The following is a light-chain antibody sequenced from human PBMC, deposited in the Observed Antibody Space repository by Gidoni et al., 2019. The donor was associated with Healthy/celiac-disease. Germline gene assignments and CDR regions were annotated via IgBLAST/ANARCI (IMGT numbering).Light chain of an antibody. CDR1: SSDVGGYNY. V-gene: IGLV2-14*03. J-gene: IGLJ1*01. CDR2: DVS. Sequence: QSALTQPASVSGSPGQSIPISCTGTSSDVGGYNYVSWYQQHPGKPPKLMIYDVSNRPSGVSNRFSGSKSGNTASLTISGLQAEDEADYYCSSYTSSSTPYVFGTGTKVTV. CDR3: SSYTSSSTPYV.